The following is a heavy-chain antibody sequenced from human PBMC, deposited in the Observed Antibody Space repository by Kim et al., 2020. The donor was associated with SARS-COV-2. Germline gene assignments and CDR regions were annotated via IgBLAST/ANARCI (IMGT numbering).Heavy chain of an antibody. CDR2: ISPIGETT. Sequence: GGSLRLSCVASGFSFSNFPMRWIRQAPGKGLEWVSAISPIGETTYYAATVQGRFASFRDNSKNTLYLQMHNLRVDDTAIYYCAKRGALVVAADEYWGQGT. CDR1: GFSFSNFP. CDR3: AKRGALVVAADEY. V-gene: IGHV3-23*01. D-gene: IGHD2-2*01. J-gene: IGHJ4*02.